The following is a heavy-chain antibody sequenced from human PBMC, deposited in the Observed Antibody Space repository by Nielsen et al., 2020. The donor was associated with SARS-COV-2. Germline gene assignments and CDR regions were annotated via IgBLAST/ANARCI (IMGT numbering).Heavy chain of an antibody. V-gene: IGHV1-24*01. CDR1: GYTLTELS. CDR3: ATYSAYYGSGSYGNQFDP. D-gene: IGHD3-10*01. Sequence: SVKVSCKVSGYTLTELSMHWVRQAPGKGLEWMGGFDPEDGETIYAQKFQGRVTMTEDTSTDTAYMELSSLRSEDTAVYYCATYSAYYGSGSYGNQFDPWGQGTLVTVSS. CDR2: FDPEDGET. J-gene: IGHJ5*02.